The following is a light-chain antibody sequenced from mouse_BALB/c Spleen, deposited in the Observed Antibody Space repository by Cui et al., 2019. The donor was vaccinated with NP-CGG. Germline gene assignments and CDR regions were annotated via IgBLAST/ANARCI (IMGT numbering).Light chain of an antibody. CDR3: APWYSNHWV. Sequence: QAVVTQESALTTSPGETVTLTCRSSTGAVTTSNYANWVQEKPDHLFTGLIGGTNNRAPGVPARFSGSLIGDKAALTITGAQTEDEAIYFCAPWYSNHWVFGGGTKLTVL. CDR2: GTN. J-gene: IGLJ1*01. V-gene: IGLV1*01. CDR1: TGAVTTSNY.